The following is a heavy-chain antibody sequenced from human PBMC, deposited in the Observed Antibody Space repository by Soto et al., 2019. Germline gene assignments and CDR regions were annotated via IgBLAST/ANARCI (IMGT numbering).Heavy chain of an antibody. CDR2: IYHSGST. V-gene: IGHV4-4*02. J-gene: IGHJ5*02. CDR3: ASVSSDYDNSGYYLP. Sequence: TLSLTCIVSGGSVSSSNWWSWVRQPPGKGLEWIGEIYHSGSTTYNTSLKSRATISVDKSENQLSLRLKSVTAADTAVYYCASVSSDYDNSGYYLPWGPGTLVTVSS. CDR1: GGSVSSSNW. D-gene: IGHD3-22*01.